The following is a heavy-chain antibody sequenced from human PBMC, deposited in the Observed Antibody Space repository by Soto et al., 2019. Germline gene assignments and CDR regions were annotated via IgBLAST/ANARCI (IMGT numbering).Heavy chain of an antibody. V-gene: IGHV3-23*01. Sequence: HPGGSLRLSCAASGFAFSSYAMSWVRQAPGKGLEWVSAMSGGGGYTYYADSVKGRFTVSRDNSKNTLYLQMNSLRAEDTAVYYCAKNPQLGSYLLQPEDYWGQGTLVTVSS. J-gene: IGHJ4*02. CDR3: AKNPQLGSYLLQPEDY. CDR1: GFAFSSYA. CDR2: MSGGGGYT. D-gene: IGHD1-26*01.